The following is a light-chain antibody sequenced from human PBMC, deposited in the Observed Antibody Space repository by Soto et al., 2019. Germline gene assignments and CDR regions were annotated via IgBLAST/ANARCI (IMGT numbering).Light chain of an antibody. CDR2: GAS. CDR1: QSVSSSY. CDR3: QHYRTS. J-gene: IGKJ4*01. V-gene: IGKV3-20*01. Sequence: EIVLTQSPGTLSLSPGERATLSCRASQSVSSSYLAWYQQKPGQAPRQLIYGASSRATGIPDRFSGSGSGTAFTLTITRLEPEDFAVYYCQHYRTSFGGGTRVELK.